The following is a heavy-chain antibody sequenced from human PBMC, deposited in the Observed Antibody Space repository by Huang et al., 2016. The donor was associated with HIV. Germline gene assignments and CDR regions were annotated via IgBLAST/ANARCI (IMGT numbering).Heavy chain of an antibody. Sequence: QLQLQESGPGLVKPSETLSLTCTVSGGSISSSSYYWGWIRQPPGKGLEWIGSIYYSGSTYYNPPLKSRVTISVDTSKNQFSLKLSSVTAADTAVYYCARLLYRYYFDYWGQGTLVTVSS. D-gene: IGHD1-26*01. J-gene: IGHJ4*02. CDR2: IYYSGST. V-gene: IGHV4-39*01. CDR1: GGSISSSSYY. CDR3: ARLLYRYYFDY.